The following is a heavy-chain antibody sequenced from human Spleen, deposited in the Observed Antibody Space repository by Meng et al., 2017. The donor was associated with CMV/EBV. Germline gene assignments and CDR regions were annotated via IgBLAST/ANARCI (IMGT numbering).Heavy chain of an antibody. J-gene: IGHJ4*02. V-gene: IGHV4-34*01. Sequence: ETLSLTCAVYGGSFSGYYLSWIRQSPGKGLEWIGEINNSGSTNYIPSLKSRVTISVDTSKNQFSLKLTSVTAADTAIYYCASLFYYGSGIYSPFDSWGQGTLVTVSS. D-gene: IGHD3-10*01. CDR3: ASLFYYGSGIYSPFDS. CDR1: GGSFSGYY. CDR2: INNSGST.